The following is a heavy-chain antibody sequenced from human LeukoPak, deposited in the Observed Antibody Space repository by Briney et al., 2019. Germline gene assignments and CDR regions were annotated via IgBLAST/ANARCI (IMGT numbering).Heavy chain of an antibody. CDR3: ARAPLLGYCSSTSCLTTTGWFDP. CDR2: INAGNGNT. D-gene: IGHD2-2*01. J-gene: IGHJ5*02. CDR1: GYTFTSYA. V-gene: IGHV1-3*01. Sequence: ASVKDSCKASGYTFTSYAMHWVRQAPGQRLEWMGWINAGNGNTKYSQKFQGRVTITRDTSASTAYMELSSLRSEDTAVYYCARAPLLGYCSSTSCLTTTGWFDPWGQGTLVTVSS.